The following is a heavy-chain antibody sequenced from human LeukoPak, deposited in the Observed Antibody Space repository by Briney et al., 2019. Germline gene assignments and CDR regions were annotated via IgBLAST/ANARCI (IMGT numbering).Heavy chain of an antibody. Sequence: ASVKVSCKASGYTFTSYGISWVRQAPGQGLEWMGCISAYNGNTNYAQKLKGRVTMTTDTSTSTAYMELRSLRSDDTAVYYCARETPRIAVAGTGIDYWGQGTLVTVSS. J-gene: IGHJ4*02. D-gene: IGHD6-19*01. V-gene: IGHV1-18*01. CDR1: GYTFTSYG. CDR2: ISAYNGNT. CDR3: ARETPRIAVAGTGIDY.